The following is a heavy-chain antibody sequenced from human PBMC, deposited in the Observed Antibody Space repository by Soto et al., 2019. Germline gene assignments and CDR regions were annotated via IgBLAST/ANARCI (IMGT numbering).Heavy chain of an antibody. Sequence: EVQLVESGGGLVQPGGSLRLSCAASGFTFSRYAMNWVRQAPWKGLEWGSYINHDSGTIYYADYVKGRFTISRDNANNLLSLQMNSQRAEDTDVYYCARDRGYTGYDFAYWGQGTLVTVSS. CDR2: INHDSGTI. CDR3: ARDRGYTGYDFAY. V-gene: IGHV3-48*01. J-gene: IGHJ4*02. CDR1: GFTFSRYA. D-gene: IGHD5-12*01.